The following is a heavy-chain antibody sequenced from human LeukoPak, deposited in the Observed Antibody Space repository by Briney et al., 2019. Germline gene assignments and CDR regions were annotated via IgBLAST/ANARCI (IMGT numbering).Heavy chain of an antibody. V-gene: IGHV4-59*12. CDR1: GGSITSSY. CDR3: ARDPIVGSPFDY. CDR2: IYYSGDV. D-gene: IGHD1-26*01. J-gene: IGHJ4*02. Sequence: SETLSLTCTVSGGSITSSYWSWVRQTPGQGLEWIGHIYYSGDVNYNPSLKSRITISLDTSLSQFSLKLSSVTAADTAVYYCARDPIVGSPFDYWGQGTLVTVSS.